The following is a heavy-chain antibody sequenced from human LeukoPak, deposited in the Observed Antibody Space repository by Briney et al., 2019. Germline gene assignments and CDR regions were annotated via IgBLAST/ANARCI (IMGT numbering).Heavy chain of an antibody. D-gene: IGHD3-10*01. J-gene: IGHJ5*02. CDR2: ICTSGST. CDR1: GDAISSAGYC. V-gene: IGHV4-61*02. CDR3: ASAGIANSGSGWPGRISWFDP. Sequence: SQTLSLTCTVSGDAISSAGYCWSWIRQPAGKGLEWIGRICTSGSTDYNPSLKSRVTFSVDTSKSQFSLKLISVTAADTAVYYCASAGIANSGSGWPGRISWFDPWGQGTLVTVSS.